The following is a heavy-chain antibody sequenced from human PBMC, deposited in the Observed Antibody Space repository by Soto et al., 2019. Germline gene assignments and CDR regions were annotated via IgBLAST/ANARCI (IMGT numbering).Heavy chain of an antibody. CDR2: INHSGST. J-gene: IGHJ4*02. V-gene: IGHV4-34*01. Sequence: PSETLSLTCAVYGGSFSGYYWSWIRQPPGKGLEWIGEINHSGSTNYNPSLKSRVTISVDTSKNQFSLKLSSVTAADTAVYYCARDGSIPFDYWGQGTLVTVS. D-gene: IGHD3-10*01. CDR3: ARDGSIPFDY. CDR1: GGSFSGYY.